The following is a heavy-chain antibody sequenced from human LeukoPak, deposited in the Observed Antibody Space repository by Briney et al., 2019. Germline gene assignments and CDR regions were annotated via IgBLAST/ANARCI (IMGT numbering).Heavy chain of an antibody. D-gene: IGHD6-19*01. CDR2: ISNSGGRT. Sequence: PGGSLRLSCAPSGFTFSSYAMNWVRHAAGKGLEWVSAISNSGGRTYYADSVKGRFTISRDNSKNTLYLQMNSLRAEDTAVFYCAKDSRAVVPSYYGMDVWGQGTTVTVSS. CDR1: GFTFSSYA. V-gene: IGHV3-23*01. J-gene: IGHJ6*02. CDR3: AKDSRAVVPSYYGMDV.